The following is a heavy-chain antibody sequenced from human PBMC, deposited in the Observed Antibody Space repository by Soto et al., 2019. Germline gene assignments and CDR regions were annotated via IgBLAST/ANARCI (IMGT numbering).Heavy chain of an antibody. CDR1: EFTFSTYV. CDR3: AKDYQRLYYNYGMDV. D-gene: IGHD2-2*01. J-gene: IGHJ6*02. V-gene: IGHV3-30*18. Sequence: QVQLVESGGGVVQPGRSLRLSCAASEFTFSTYVMHWVRQAPGKGLEWLALISYDGSDKYYAGSVKGRFTISRDNSKNTLYLKINSLRAEDTAVYYCAKDYQRLYYNYGMDVWGQGTTVTVSS. CDR2: ISYDGSDK.